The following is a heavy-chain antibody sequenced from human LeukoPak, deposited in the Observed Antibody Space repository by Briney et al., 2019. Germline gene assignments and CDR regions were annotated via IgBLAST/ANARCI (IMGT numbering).Heavy chain of an antibody. V-gene: IGHV3-33*06. CDR2: IWNDGSNQ. CDR3: AKDAQRGFDYSNSLEN. CDR1: KFTFSHYG. D-gene: IGHD4-11*01. Sequence: PGRSLRLSCAASKFTFSHYGMHWVRQAPGKGPEWVAVIWNDGSNQYYADSVKGRFTVSRDNSQNTLYLQMNSLRPEDTAVYYCAKDAQRGFDYSNSLENWGQGTPVTVSS. J-gene: IGHJ4*02.